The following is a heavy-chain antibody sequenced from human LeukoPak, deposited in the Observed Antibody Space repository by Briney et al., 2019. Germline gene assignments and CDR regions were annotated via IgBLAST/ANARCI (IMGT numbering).Heavy chain of an antibody. V-gene: IGHV1-2*02. CDR2: INPNSGDT. D-gene: IGHD2-2*01. CDR1: GYTFSDYY. J-gene: IGHJ6*03. CDR3: ARYVRPAQDYYYYYYMDV. Sequence: VASVKVSCKTSGYTFSDYYIHWIRQAPGQGLEWVGWINPNSGDTDYAQKFQGRVTVTRDTSISTAYMELGRLRSDDTAVYYCARYVRPAQDYYYYYYMDVWGKGTTVTISS.